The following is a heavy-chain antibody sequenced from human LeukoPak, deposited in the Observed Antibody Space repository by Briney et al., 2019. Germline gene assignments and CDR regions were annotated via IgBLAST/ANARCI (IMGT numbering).Heavy chain of an antibody. J-gene: IGHJ5*02. CDR1: GFTFSSYG. D-gene: IGHD2-15*01. V-gene: IGHV3-33*06. Sequence: GRSLRLSCAASGFTFSSYGMHWVRQAPGKGLEWVAVIWHDGSNKYYADYVKGRFTISRDNSKNTLYLQMNSLRAEDTAVYYCAKDRLKYCSGGSCYGGSWFDPWGQGTLVTVSS. CDR2: IWHDGSNK. CDR3: AKDRLKYCSGGSCYGGSWFDP.